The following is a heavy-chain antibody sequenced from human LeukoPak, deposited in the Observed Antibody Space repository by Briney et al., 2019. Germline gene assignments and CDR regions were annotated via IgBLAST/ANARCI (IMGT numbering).Heavy chain of an antibody. D-gene: IGHD1-26*01. J-gene: IGHJ4*02. CDR3: AREEDGGTYY. CDR2: IYYSGSTKY. V-gene: IGHV4-59*01. Sequence: PSETLSLTCTVSGGSISGLYWSWIRQPPGKGLEWMGYIYYSGSTKYNYNPSLKNRVTISLDTSKNQFSLKLRSVTAADTAVYYCAREEDGGTYYSGQGKLVTVSS. CDR1: GGSISGLY.